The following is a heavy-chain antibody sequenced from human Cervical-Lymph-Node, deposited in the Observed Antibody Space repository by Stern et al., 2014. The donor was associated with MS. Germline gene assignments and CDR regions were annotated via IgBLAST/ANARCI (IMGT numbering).Heavy chain of an antibody. CDR2: LYYNGST. J-gene: IGHJ4*02. V-gene: IGHV4-59*01. CDR1: SGFIGNNY. Sequence: QVQLVESGPGLVKPSETLSLMCSVSSGFIGNNYRSCIRQPPGKGLEWIGHLYYNGSTYYNPSLKSRVTISLDTSKNQLSLRLSSVTAADTAVYYCARAGPYDYIWGNFRHRAFYFDSWGQGALVTVSS. D-gene: IGHD3-16*02. CDR3: ARAGPYDYIWGNFRHRAFYFDS.